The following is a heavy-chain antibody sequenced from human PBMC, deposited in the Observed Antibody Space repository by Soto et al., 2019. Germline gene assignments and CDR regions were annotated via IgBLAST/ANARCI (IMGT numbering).Heavy chain of an antibody. D-gene: IGHD3-10*01. CDR1: GGTFSSYT. CDR3: ARDRSGSYYSYI. V-gene: IGHV1-69*04. Sequence: SVKVSCKASGGTFSSYTISWVRQAPGQGLEWMGRIIPILGIANYAQKFQGRVTITADKSTSTAYMELSSLRSEDTAVYYCARDRSGSYYSYIWGQGTMVTVSS. J-gene: IGHJ3*02. CDR2: IIPILGIA.